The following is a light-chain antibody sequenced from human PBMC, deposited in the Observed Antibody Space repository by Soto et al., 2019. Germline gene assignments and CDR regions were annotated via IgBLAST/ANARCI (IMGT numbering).Light chain of an antibody. CDR3: QQYSDSPT. CDR1: QSVSSSY. Sequence: IVLTQSPGTLSLSPGERATLSCRASQSVSSSYLAWYQHKPGQAPRLLIYGASRRATGIPDRFSGSGSGTDFTLTSSRLEPEDFAVYYCQQYSDSPTFGQGTRLEIK. CDR2: GAS. V-gene: IGKV3-20*01. J-gene: IGKJ5*01.